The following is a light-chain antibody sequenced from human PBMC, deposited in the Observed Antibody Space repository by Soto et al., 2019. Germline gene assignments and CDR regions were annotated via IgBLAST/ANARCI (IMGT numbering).Light chain of an antibody. CDR3: SSYTSTNSIYV. CDR2: EVS. J-gene: IGLJ1*01. Sequence: QSVLTQPASVSGSPGQSVTISCTGTSGDFFGYSYVSWYQQHPGKAPKVIIYEVSNRPSGVSNRFSASKSDNMASLTISGLQAEEEADYFCSSYTSTNSIYVFGAGTKVTV. V-gene: IGLV2-14*01. CDR1: SGDFFGYSY.